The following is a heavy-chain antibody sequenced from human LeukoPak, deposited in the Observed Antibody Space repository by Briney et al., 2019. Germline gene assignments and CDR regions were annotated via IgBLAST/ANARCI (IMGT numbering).Heavy chain of an antibody. CDR1: GFTVSSNY. CDR2: IYSGGST. J-gene: IGHJ5*02. Sequence: GGSLRLSCAASGFTVSSNYMSWVRQAPGKGLEWVSVIYSGGSTYYADSVKGRFTISRDNSKNTLYLQMNSLRSDDTAVYYCARDRSVYYDILTGPSPVDWFDPWGQGTLVTVSS. CDR3: ARDRSVYYDILTGPSPVDWFDP. D-gene: IGHD3-9*01. V-gene: IGHV3-53*05.